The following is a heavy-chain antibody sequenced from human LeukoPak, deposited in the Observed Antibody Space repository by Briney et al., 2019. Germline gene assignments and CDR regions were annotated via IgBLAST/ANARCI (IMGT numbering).Heavy chain of an antibody. D-gene: IGHD3-22*01. V-gene: IGHV1-46*01. CDR1: GYTFTSYY. CDR2: INPGGGST. Sequence: ASVKVSCKASGYTFTSYYMYWVRQAPGQGLEWMGLINPGGGSTNYAQKFQGRVTVTRDMSTSTVYMELSSLRSDDTAVYYCARSVFPYYYDSSGLSAFDVWGQGTMVTVSS. CDR3: ARSVFPYYYDSSGLSAFDV. J-gene: IGHJ3*01.